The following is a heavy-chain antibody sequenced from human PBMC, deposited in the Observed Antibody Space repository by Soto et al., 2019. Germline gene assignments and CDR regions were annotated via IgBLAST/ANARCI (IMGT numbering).Heavy chain of an antibody. CDR3: ARVREGLGEDAFDI. V-gene: IGHV3-21*01. Sequence: GGSLRLSCAASGFTFSSYSMNWVRQAPGKGLEWVSSISSSSYIYYADSVKGRFTISRDNAKNSLYLQMNSLRAEDTAVYYCARVREGLGEDAFDIWGQGTMVTVSS. CDR1: GFTFSSYS. J-gene: IGHJ3*02. D-gene: IGHD3-10*01. CDR2: ISSSSYI.